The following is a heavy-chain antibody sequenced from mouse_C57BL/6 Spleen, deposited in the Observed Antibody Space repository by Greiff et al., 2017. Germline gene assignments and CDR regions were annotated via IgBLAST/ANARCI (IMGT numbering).Heavy chain of an antibody. D-gene: IGHD2-3*01. Sequence: EVQLQQSGPELVKPGDSVKISCKASGYSFTGYFMNWVMQSHGKSLEWIGRINPYNGDTFYNQKFKGKATLTVDKSSSTAHMELRSLTSEDSAVYYCARRGDGYSHYFDYWGQGTTLTVSS. V-gene: IGHV1-20*01. CDR3: ARRGDGYSHYFDY. CDR1: GYSFTGYF. J-gene: IGHJ2*01. CDR2: INPYNGDT.